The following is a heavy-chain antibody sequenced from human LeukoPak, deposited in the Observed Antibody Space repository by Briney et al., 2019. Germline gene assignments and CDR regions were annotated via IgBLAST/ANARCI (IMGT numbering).Heavy chain of an antibody. Sequence: GGSLRLSCAASGFTFSSYAMSWVRQAPGKGLEWASAISGSGGSTYYADSVKGRFTISRDNSKNTLYLQMNSLRAEDTAVYYCAKDPDSGSYYYFDYWGQGTLVTVSS. CDR3: AKDPDSGSYYYFDY. CDR1: GFTFSSYA. V-gene: IGHV3-23*01. D-gene: IGHD1-26*01. J-gene: IGHJ4*02. CDR2: ISGSGGST.